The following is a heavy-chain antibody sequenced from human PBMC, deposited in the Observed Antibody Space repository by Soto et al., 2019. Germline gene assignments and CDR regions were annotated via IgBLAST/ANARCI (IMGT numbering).Heavy chain of an antibody. CDR2: ISSSSSYI. CDR3: ARDLNTVTTAYFHH. Sequence: EVQLVESGGGLVKPGGSLRLSCATSGFTFNTYSMNWVRQAPGKGLAWVSSISSSSSYIYYADSVKGRFTISRDNAKNSLYLQMNSLRAEDTAVYYCARDLNTVTTAYFHHWGQGTLVTVSS. D-gene: IGHD4-17*01. CDR1: GFTFNTYS. V-gene: IGHV3-21*01. J-gene: IGHJ1*01.